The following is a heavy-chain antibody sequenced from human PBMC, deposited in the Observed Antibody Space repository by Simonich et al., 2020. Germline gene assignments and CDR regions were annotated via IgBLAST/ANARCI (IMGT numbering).Heavy chain of an antibody. CDR2: INPNSGGT. V-gene: IGHV1-2*02. J-gene: IGHJ6*03. D-gene: IGHD6-6*01. Sequence: QVQLVQSGAEVKKPGASVKVSCKASGYTFTGYYMHWVRQAPGQGLEWMGWINPNSGGTNYAQKLKGRVTMTRDTSISTAYMELSRLRSDDTAVYYCARDRTARYYYYYYMDVWGKGTTVTVSS. CDR3: ARDRTARYYYYYYMDV. CDR1: GYTFTGYY.